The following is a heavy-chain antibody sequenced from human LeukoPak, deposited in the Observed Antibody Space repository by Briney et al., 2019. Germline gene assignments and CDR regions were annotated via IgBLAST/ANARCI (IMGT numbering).Heavy chain of an antibody. J-gene: IGHJ4*02. CDR3: AIQITMIVVVPFSDY. D-gene: IGHD3-22*01. V-gene: IGHV3-11*04. Sequence: PGGSLRLSCAASGLTFSDYYMTWIRQAPGKGLEWVAYISGSGSTIYSADSVKGRFTVSRDNAKNSLFLHMNSLRAEDTAIYYCAIQITMIVVVPFSDYWGQGTLVTVSS. CDR2: ISGSGSTI. CDR1: GLTFSDYY.